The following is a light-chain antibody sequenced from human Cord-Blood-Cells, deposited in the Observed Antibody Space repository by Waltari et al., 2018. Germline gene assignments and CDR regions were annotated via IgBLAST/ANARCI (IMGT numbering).Light chain of an antibody. V-gene: IGKV1-33*01. Sequence: DIQITQSPSSLCACVGDRVNLTSQQSQDISNYLNWYQQKPGKAPKLLIYDAANLETRAASRISGSGSGTDVTFTISSLQPEDIATYYCRQYDNPPQTQFGGGTKVEIK. CDR1: QDISNY. CDR3: RQYDNPPQTQ. J-gene: IGKJ4*01. CDR2: DAA.